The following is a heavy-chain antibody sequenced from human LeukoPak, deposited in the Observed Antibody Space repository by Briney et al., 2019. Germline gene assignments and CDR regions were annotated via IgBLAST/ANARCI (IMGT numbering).Heavy chain of an antibody. V-gene: IGHV3-48*02. Sequence: GGSLRVSCAASGFTSSSYSMNWVRQAPGKGLEWVSYISSSCSTKYYADSVKGRFTISRDNTKNSLNLQMNSLRDEDTAVYYCARPIVGATLAVDYWGQGTLVAVSS. CDR2: ISSSCSTK. CDR1: GFTSSSYS. CDR3: ARPIVGATLAVDY. D-gene: IGHD1-26*01. J-gene: IGHJ4*02.